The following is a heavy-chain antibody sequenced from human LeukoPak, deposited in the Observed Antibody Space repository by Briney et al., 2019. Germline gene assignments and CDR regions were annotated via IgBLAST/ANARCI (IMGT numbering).Heavy chain of an antibody. D-gene: IGHD1-26*01. Sequence: SETLSLTCTVSGGSISSYYWSWIRQPAGKGLEWIGRIYTSGSTNYNPSLKSRVTISVDKSKNQFSLKLSSVNAADTAVYYCARERNSGSYEYYYYYMDVWGKGTTVTVSS. CDR3: ARERNSGSYEYYYYYMDV. CDR2: IYTSGST. J-gene: IGHJ6*03. V-gene: IGHV4-4*07. CDR1: GGSISSYY.